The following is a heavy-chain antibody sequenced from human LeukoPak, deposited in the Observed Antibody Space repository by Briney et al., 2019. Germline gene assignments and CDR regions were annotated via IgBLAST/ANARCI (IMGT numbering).Heavy chain of an antibody. CDR1: GLTVSSYG. Sequence: GRSLRLSCAASGLTVSSYGMHWVRQAPGKGLEGVAVIWYDGSNKYYADSVKGRFTISRDNSKHTLDLQTNSLRAEDTAVYYCSGCGFFDYWGQGTLVTVSS. D-gene: IGHD6-25*01. J-gene: IGHJ4*02. V-gene: IGHV3-33*01. CDR3: SGCGFFDY. CDR2: IWYDGSNK.